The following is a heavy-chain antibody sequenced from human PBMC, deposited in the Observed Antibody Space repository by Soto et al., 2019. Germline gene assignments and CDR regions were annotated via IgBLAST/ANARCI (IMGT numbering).Heavy chain of an antibody. CDR3: ARDLHSSGWYGFDY. V-gene: IGHV1-3*05. Sequence: QVQLVQSGAEEKKPGASVKVSCKASGYTFTSYAMHWVRQAPGQRLEWMGWINAGNGNTKYSQKFQGRVTITRDTSASTAYMELSSLRSEDTAVYYCARDLHSSGWYGFDYWGQGTLVTVSS. CDR1: GYTFTSYA. CDR2: INAGNGNT. J-gene: IGHJ4*02. D-gene: IGHD6-19*01.